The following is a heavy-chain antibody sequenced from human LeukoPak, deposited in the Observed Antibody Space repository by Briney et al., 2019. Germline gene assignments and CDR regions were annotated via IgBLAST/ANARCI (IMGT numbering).Heavy chain of an antibody. Sequence: GGSLRLSCAASGFSFSSYSMNWVRQAPGKGLEWVSYISSSSSTIYYADSVKGRFTISRDNAKNSLYLQMNSLRAEDTAVYYCAREGEGDYVDYWGQGTLVTVSS. CDR1: GFSFSSYS. CDR2: ISSSSSTI. J-gene: IGHJ4*02. V-gene: IGHV3-48*04. CDR3: AREGEGDYVDY.